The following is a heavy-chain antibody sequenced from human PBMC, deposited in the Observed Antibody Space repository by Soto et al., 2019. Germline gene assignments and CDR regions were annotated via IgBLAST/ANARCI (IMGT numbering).Heavy chain of an antibody. Sequence: QVQLVQSGPEVRKPGSSVKVSCTASAGTFPHYALSWVRQAPGQGLEWMGGIIPVLATTTYAQKFQGRVSISAPESTSTAYIEPSSLNSEDTAVYYCACNWGNSLRNWLAPWGQGTMVTVSS. CDR3: ACNWGNSLRNWLAP. CDR2: IIPVLATT. CDR1: AGTFPHYA. D-gene: IGHD7-27*01. V-gene: IGHV1-69*01. J-gene: IGHJ5*02.